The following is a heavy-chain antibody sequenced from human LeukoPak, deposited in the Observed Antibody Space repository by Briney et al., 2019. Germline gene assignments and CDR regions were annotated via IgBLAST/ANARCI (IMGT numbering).Heavy chain of an antibody. CDR2: IYWNDDK. J-gene: IGHJ4*02. V-gene: IGHV2-5*01. CDR3: AHSTYYYDSSGQGGVDY. Sequence: SGPTLVKPTQTLTLTCTFSGSSLSTSGVGVGWIRQPPGKALEWLALIYWNDDKRYSPSLKSRLTITKDTSKNQVVLTMTNMDPVDTATYYCAHSTYYYDSSGQGGVDYWGQGTLVTVSS. D-gene: IGHD3-22*01. CDR1: GSSLSTSGVG.